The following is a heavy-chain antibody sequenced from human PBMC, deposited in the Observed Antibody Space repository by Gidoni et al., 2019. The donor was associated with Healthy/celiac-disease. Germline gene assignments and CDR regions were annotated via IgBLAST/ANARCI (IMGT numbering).Heavy chain of an antibody. V-gene: IGHV3-30*04. Sequence: QVQLVESGGGVVQPGRSLRLSCAASGFTFSSYAMHWVRQAPGKGLEWVAVISYDGSNKYYADSVKGRFTISRDNSKNTLYLQMNSLRAEDTAVYYCARDNGDYSLDYWGQGTLVTVSS. D-gene: IGHD4-17*01. CDR3: ARDNGDYSLDY. CDR2: ISYDGSNK. J-gene: IGHJ4*02. CDR1: GFTFSSYA.